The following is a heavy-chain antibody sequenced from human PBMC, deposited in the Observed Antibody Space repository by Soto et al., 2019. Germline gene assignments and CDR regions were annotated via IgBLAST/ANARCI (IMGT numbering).Heavy chain of an antibody. D-gene: IGHD3-16*01. J-gene: IGHJ6*02. CDR2: IYDSGTT. V-gene: IGHV4-59*01. CDR3: AQGGVRMDV. Sequence: QVQLQESGPGLVKPSETLSLTCTVSGVSISSSYWSWIRQPPGKGLEWIGYIYDSGTTDYNPSLKSRVSTSVDTSKNQLSLKLNFVTAADTAVYYCAQGGVRMDVWGQGTTVTVSS. CDR1: GVSISSSY.